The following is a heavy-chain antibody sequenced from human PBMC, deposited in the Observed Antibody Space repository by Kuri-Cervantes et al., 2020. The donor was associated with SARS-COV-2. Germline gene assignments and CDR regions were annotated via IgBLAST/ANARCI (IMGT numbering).Heavy chain of an antibody. J-gene: IGHJ4*02. CDR3: ARAPPAAAIFFDY. D-gene: IGHD2-2*01. Sequence: GGSLRLSCAASGFTFSSYGMHWVRQAPGKGLEWVAVISYDGSNKYYADSVKGRFTISRDNSKNTLYLQMNSLRAEDTAVYYCARAPPAAAIFFDYWGQGTRVTVSS. V-gene: IGHV3-30*03. CDR1: GFTFSSYG. CDR2: ISYDGSNK.